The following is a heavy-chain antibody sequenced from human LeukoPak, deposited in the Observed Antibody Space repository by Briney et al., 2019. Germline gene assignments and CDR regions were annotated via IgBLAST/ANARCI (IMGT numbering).Heavy chain of an antibody. Sequence: GGSLRLSCAASGFTFDDYSMNWVRQAPGKGLEWVSSISSSSSYIYYADSVKGRFTISRDDAKNSLYLQMNSLRAEDTAVYYCARDAYSIPYYYYMDVWGKGATVTVSS. CDR3: ARDAYSIPYYYYMDV. CDR2: ISSSSSYI. D-gene: IGHD4-11*01. CDR1: GFTFDDYS. V-gene: IGHV3-21*01. J-gene: IGHJ6*03.